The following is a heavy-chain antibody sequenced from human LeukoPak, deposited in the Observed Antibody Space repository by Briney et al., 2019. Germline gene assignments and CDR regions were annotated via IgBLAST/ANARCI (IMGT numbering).Heavy chain of an antibody. CDR1: GYTFTGYY. CDR2: INPNSGGT. Sequence: SVKVSCKASGYTFTGYYMHWVRQAPGQGLEWMGWINPNSGGTNYAQKFQGRVTMTRDTSISTACMELSRLRSDDTAVYYCARVTVRGVISDYWGQGTLVTVSS. D-gene: IGHD3-10*01. J-gene: IGHJ4*02. CDR3: ARVTVRGVISDY. V-gene: IGHV1-2*02.